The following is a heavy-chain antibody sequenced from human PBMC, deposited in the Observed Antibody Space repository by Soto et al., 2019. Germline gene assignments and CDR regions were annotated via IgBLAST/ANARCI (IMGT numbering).Heavy chain of an antibody. V-gene: IGHV1-24*01. J-gene: IGHJ4*02. Sequence: ASVKVSCKVSGYTLTELSMHWVRQAPGKGLEWMGGFDPEDGETIYAQKFQGRVTMTEDTSTDTAYMELSSLRSEDTAVYYCATGPPYYYDSSGYRIHYFDYWGQGTLVTVSS. CDR3: ATGPPYYYDSSGYRIHYFDY. CDR1: GYTLTELS. CDR2: FDPEDGET. D-gene: IGHD3-22*01.